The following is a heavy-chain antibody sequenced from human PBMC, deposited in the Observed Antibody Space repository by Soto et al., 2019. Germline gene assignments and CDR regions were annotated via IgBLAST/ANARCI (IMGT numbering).Heavy chain of an antibody. J-gene: IGHJ6*03. Sequence: GSLRLSCAASGFTFSSYSMNWVRQAPGKGLEWVSSISSSVSYIYYTDSVKGRFTISRDNAKNSLYLQMNSLRAEDTAVYYCARDYKYYYMDVWGKGTTVTVSS. CDR2: ISSSVSYI. CDR1: GFTFSSYS. CDR3: ARDYKYYYMDV. V-gene: IGHV3-21*01.